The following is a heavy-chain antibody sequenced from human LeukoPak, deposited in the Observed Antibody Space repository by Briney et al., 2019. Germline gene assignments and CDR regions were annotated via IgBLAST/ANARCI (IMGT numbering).Heavy chain of an antibody. Sequence: SETLSLTCTVSGGSISSSSSYWGWIRQPPGKGREWIGSIYYSGSTYYNPSLKSRVTISVDTSKNQFSLKLSSVTAADTAMYYCARQGGCSSTSCYSPLFDYWGQGTLVTVSS. CDR1: GGSISSSSSY. V-gene: IGHV4-39*01. J-gene: IGHJ4*02. CDR2: IYYSGST. CDR3: ARQGGCSSTSCYSPLFDY. D-gene: IGHD2-2*01.